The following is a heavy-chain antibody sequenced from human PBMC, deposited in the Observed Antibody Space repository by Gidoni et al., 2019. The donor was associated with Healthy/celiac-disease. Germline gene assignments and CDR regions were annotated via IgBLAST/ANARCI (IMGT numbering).Heavy chain of an antibody. D-gene: IGHD3-22*01. CDR1: GFTFISYW. Sequence: EVQLVESGGGLVQPGGSLRLSCAASGFTFISYWMHWVRQAPGKGLVWVSRINSDGSSTSYADSVKGRFTISRDNAKNTLYLQMNSLRAEDTAVYYCARVYEYYYDSSGYHYFDYWGQGTLVTVSS. J-gene: IGHJ4*02. CDR2: INSDGSST. CDR3: ARVYEYYYDSSGYHYFDY. V-gene: IGHV3-74*01.